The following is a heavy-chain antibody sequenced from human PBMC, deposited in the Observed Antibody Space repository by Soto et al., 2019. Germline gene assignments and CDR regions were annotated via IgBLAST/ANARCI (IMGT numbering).Heavy chain of an antibody. CDR3: SRGAGAPWVRFDY. CDR1: GHSLASGYY. CDR2: ISYSGKT. D-gene: IGHD2-21*01. V-gene: IGHV4-38-2*01. J-gene: IGHJ4*02. Sequence: SETLSLTCGVSGHSLASGYYWGWIRQPPGKGPEWIGSISYSGKTYYNPSLASRISIAADTSKNQFSLRLTSVTAADTALYYCSRGAGAPWVRFDYWAQGTQVTVSS.